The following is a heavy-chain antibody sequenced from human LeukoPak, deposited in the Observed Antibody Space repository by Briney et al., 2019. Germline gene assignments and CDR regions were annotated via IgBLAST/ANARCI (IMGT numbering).Heavy chain of an antibody. CDR2: ISAYNGNT. V-gene: IGHV1-18*01. CDR1: GYTFTSYG. J-gene: IGHJ4*02. D-gene: IGHD2-2*01. CDR3: AREGGDIVVVPAAIGFAD. Sequence: ASVKVSCKASGYTFTSYGISWVRQAPGQGLEWMGWISAYNGNTNYAQKLQGRVTMTTDTSTSTAYMELSSLRSEDTAVYYCAREGGDIVVVPAAIGFADWGQGTLVTVSS.